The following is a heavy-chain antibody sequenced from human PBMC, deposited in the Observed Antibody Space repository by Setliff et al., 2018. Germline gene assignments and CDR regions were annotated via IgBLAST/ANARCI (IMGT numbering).Heavy chain of an antibody. CDR2: IIPMFGTT. J-gene: IGHJ6*03. Sequence: ASVKVSCKASGDTFSSYAINWVRQAPGQGLEWMGGIIPMFGTTNYAQRFRGRVTITADESTTTAYLELSSLRSEDTAVYYCAREVVVVKSAINYYYYMDVWGKGTTVTVSS. V-gene: IGHV1-69*13. CDR1: GDTFSSYA. CDR3: AREVVVVKSAINYYYYMDV. D-gene: IGHD2-2*01.